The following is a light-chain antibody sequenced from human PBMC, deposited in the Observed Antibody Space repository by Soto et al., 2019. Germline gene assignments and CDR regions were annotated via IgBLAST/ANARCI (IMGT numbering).Light chain of an antibody. J-gene: IGLJ1*01. CDR2: DVN. CDR1: SSDVGGYNY. CDR3: CSYAGSYTLV. V-gene: IGLV2-11*01. Sequence: QPVLTQPRSVSGSPGQSVTISCTGTSSDVGGYNYVSWYQQHPGKAPKLMIYDVNKRPSGVPDRFSGSKSGNTASLTISGLQAEDEADYYCCSYAGSYTLVFGTGTKV.